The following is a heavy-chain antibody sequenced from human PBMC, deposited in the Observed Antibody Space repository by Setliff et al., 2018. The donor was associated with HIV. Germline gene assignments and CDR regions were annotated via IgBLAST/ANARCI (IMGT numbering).Heavy chain of an antibody. D-gene: IGHD1-26*01. CDR1: GGSFSAYY. V-gene: IGHV4-34*01. Sequence: SETLSLTCAVYGGSFSAYYWSWIRQPPGKGLEWIGEINHSGSTNYNPSLESRVTISVDTSKNQFSLKLSSVTAADTAVYYCAGGPGTTSIDYWAQGTLVTVS. CDR2: INHSGST. J-gene: IGHJ4*02. CDR3: AGGPGTTSIDY.